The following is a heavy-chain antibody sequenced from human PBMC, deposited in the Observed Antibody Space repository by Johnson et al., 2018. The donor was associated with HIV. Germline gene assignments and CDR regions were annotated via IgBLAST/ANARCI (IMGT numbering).Heavy chain of an antibody. Sequence: VQLVESGGGLVQPGGFLGLSCAASTFIFHKYAIHWVRQAPGKGLEWVAVISSDGNNKHYADSVKGRFSISRDNSKNTLYLQMNSLKTEDTAVYYCTTDPWWNGYHAFDIWGQGTMVTVSS. CDR3: TTDPWWNGYHAFDI. CDR2: ISSDGNNK. J-gene: IGHJ3*02. V-gene: IGHV3-30-3*01. CDR1: TFIFHKYA. D-gene: IGHD1-1*01.